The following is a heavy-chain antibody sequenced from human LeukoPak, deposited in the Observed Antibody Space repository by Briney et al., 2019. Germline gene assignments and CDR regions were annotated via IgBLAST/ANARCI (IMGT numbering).Heavy chain of an antibody. CDR3: ARDIDYYDSSGYPLSYGMDV. CDR1: GFTFSSYE. V-gene: IGHV3-48*03. J-gene: IGHJ6*02. Sequence: PGGSLRLSCAASGFTFSSYEMNWVRQAPGKGLEWVSYISSSGSTIYYADSVKGRFTISRDNAKNSLYLQMNSLRAEDTAVYYCARDIDYYDSSGYPLSYGMDVWGQGTTVTVSS. CDR2: ISSSGSTI. D-gene: IGHD3-22*01.